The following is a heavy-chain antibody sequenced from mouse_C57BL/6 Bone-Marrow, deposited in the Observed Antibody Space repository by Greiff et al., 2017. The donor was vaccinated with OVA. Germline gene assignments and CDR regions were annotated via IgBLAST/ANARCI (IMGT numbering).Heavy chain of an antibody. Sequence: VQLQQSGPELVKPGASVKISCKASGYAFSSSWMNWVKQRPGKGLEWIGRIYPGDGDTNYNGKFKGKATLTADKSSSTAYMQLSSLTSEDSAVYFCARSVNWDDDYWGQGTTLTVSS. D-gene: IGHD4-1*01. V-gene: IGHV1-82*01. CDR1: GYAFSSSW. CDR2: IYPGDGDT. CDR3: ARSVNWDDDY. J-gene: IGHJ2*01.